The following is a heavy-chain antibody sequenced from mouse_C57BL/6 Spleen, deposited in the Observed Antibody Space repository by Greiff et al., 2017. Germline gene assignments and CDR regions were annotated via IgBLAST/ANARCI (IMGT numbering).Heavy chain of an antibody. CDR2: SSNDGSN. Sequence: EVHLVESGPGLVKPSQSLSLTCSVTGYSITSCYYWNWIRQFPGNQLEWMCYSSNDGSNHYNPSLKNRISITRDTSKNQFFLKLNTGTTEDTATYYCASYYDYDGDWYFDVWGTGTTVTVSS. CDR1: GYSITSCYY. CDR3: ASYYDYDGDWYFDV. D-gene: IGHD2-4*01. V-gene: IGHV3-6*01. J-gene: IGHJ1*03.